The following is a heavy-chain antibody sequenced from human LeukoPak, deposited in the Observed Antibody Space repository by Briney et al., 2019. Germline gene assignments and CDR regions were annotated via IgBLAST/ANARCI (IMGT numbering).Heavy chain of an antibody. D-gene: IGHD3-10*01. CDR2: IYVSGTT. CDR1: GFTVRDGY. J-gene: IGHJ4*02. V-gene: IGHV3-53*01. CDR3: GRHAYGGSPPLS. Sequence: QPGESLRLSCAASGFTVRDGYMSWVRQAPGKRLEWLAFIYVSGTTFYAASVKGRFTISRDNAKNTVYLQMNNLRAEDTALYYCGRHAYGGSPPLSWGQGALVTVSS.